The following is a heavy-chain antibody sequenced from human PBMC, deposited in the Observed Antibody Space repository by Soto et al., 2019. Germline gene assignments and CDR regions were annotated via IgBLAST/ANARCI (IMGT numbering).Heavy chain of an antibody. D-gene: IGHD3-10*01. CDR3: AVAMVREILIFESSGMHV. CDR1: GGSFNNYA. CDR2: IIPNFDTP. J-gene: IGHJ6*02. V-gene: IGHV1-69*01. Sequence: QVHLVQSGAEVKKPGSSMKVSCKTSGGSFNNYAVSWVRQAPGQGLEWMGGIIPNFDTPNYAQKFQDRVTIIAYESTSTVYMELRSLRSNDTAVYYCAVAMVREILIFESSGMHVWGQGTTVIVSS.